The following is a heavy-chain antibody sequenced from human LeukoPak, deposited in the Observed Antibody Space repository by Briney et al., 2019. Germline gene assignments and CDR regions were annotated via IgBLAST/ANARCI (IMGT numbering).Heavy chain of an antibody. J-gene: IGHJ3*02. D-gene: IGHD2-2*01. CDR1: GFTFSSYW. CDR2: IKQDGSEI. V-gene: IGHV3-7*03. Sequence: GGSLRLSCAASGFTFSSYWMSWVRQAPGKGLEWVANIKQDGSEIYYVDSVKGRFTISRDNAKNSLYLQMNSLRAEDTAVYYCAKHWAAANAFDIWGQGTMVTVSS. CDR3: AKHWAAANAFDI.